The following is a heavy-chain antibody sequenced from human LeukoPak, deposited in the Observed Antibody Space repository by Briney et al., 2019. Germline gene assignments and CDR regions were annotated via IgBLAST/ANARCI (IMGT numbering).Heavy chain of an antibody. CDR3: ARVGYSYVINDWSRTGLGAYPTKYYYHMDV. D-gene: IGHD5-18*01. Sequence: PSETLSLTCAVYGGSFSGYYWSWIRQPPGKGMEWIGEINHSGSTNYNPSLKSRVTISGDTSKNQFSLKLSSVTAADTAVYFCARVGYSYVINDWSRTGLGAYPTKYYYHMDVWGKGTTVTVSS. CDR1: GGSFSGYY. CDR2: INHSGST. V-gene: IGHV4-34*01. J-gene: IGHJ6*03.